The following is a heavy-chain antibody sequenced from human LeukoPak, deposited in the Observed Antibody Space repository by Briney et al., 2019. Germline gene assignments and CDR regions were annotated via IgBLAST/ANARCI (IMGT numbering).Heavy chain of an antibody. Sequence: SETLSLTCTVSGGSISSYYWSWIRQPPGKGLEWIGYIYYSGSTNYNPSLKSRVTISVDTSKNQFSLKLSSVTAADTAVYYCARHWYDILTGYSNWFDPWGQGTLVTVSS. CDR2: IYYSGST. CDR3: ARHWYDILTGYSNWFDP. J-gene: IGHJ5*02. V-gene: IGHV4-59*08. CDR1: GGSISSYY. D-gene: IGHD3-9*01.